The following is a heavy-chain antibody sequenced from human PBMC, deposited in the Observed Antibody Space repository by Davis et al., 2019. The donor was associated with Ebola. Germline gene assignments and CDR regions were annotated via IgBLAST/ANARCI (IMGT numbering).Heavy chain of an antibody. V-gene: IGHV1-46*01. Sequence: ASVKVSCKASGYTFTSYYMHWVRQAPGQGLEWMGIINPSGGSTSYAQKFQGRVTMTTDTSTSTAYMELRSLTSDDTAVYYCASGSGSSDYWGQGTLVTVSS. CDR2: INPSGGST. CDR1: GYTFTSYY. J-gene: IGHJ4*02. CDR3: ASGSGSSDY. D-gene: IGHD3-10*01.